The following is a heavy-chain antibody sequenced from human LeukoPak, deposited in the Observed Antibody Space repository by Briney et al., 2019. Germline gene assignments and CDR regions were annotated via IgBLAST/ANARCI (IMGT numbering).Heavy chain of an antibody. CDR2: INPNSGGT. CDR3: AREYSSSSRAFDI. D-gene: IGHD6-6*01. Sequence: ASVQVSCKASGYTFTGYYMHWVRQAPGQGLEWMGWINPNSGGTNYAQKFQGRVTMTRDTSISTAYMELSRLRSDDTAVYYCAREYSSSSRAFDIWGQGTMVTVSS. J-gene: IGHJ3*02. CDR1: GYTFTGYY. V-gene: IGHV1-2*02.